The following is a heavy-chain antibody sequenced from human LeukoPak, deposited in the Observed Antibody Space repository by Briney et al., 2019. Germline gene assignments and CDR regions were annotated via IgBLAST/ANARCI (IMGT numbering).Heavy chain of an antibody. CDR3: ANPVRGGLAAN. CDR2: ISWNSGSI. Sequence: GGSLRLSCAASGFTFDDYAMHWVRQAPGKGLEWVSGISWNSGSIGYADSVKGRFTISRDNAKNSLYLQMNSLRAEDTAVYNCANPVRGGLAANWGQGTLVTVSS. CDR1: GFTFDDYA. J-gene: IGHJ4*02. D-gene: IGHD3-10*01. V-gene: IGHV3-9*01.